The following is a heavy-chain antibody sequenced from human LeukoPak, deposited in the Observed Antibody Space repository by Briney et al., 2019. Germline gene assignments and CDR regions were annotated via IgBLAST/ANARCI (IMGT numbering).Heavy chain of an antibody. CDR3: ARDAGFLEWLLFGGGYYYYYMDV. D-gene: IGHD3-3*01. J-gene: IGHJ6*03. CDR2: INHSGST. Sequence: SETLSLTCAVYGGSFSGYYWSWIRQPPGKGLEWIGEINHSGSTNYNPSLKSRVTISVDTSKNQFSLKLSSVTAADTAVYYCARDAGFLEWLLFGGGYYYYYMDVWGKGTTVTVSS. CDR1: GGSFSGYY. V-gene: IGHV4-34*01.